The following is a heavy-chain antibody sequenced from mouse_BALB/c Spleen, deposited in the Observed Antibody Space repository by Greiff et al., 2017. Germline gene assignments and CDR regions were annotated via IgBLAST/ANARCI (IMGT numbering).Heavy chain of an antibody. V-gene: IGHV5-9-3*01. CDR1: GFTFSSYA. CDR3: ARQGSYAMDY. Sequence: EVQVVESGGGLVKPGGSLKLSCAASGFTFSSYAMSWVRQTPEKRLEWVATISSGGSYTYYPDSVKGRFTISRDNAKNTLYLQMSSLRSEDTAMYYCARQGSYAMDYWGQGTSVTVSS. CDR2: ISSGGSYT. D-gene: IGHD1-1*01. J-gene: IGHJ4*01.